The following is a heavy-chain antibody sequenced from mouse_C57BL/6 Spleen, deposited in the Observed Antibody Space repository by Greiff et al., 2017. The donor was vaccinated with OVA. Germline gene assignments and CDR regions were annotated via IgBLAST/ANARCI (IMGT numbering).Heavy chain of an antibody. CDR3: ARGGVYYDYVYAMDY. CDR2: IYWDDDK. V-gene: IGHV8-12*01. J-gene: IGHJ4*01. D-gene: IGHD2-4*01. Sequence: QVTLKESGPGILQSSQTLSLTCSFSGFSLSTSGMGVSWIRQPSGKGLEWLAHIYWDDDKRYNPSLKSRLTISKDTSRNQVFLKITSVDTADTATYYCARGGVYYDYVYAMDYWGQGTSVTVSS. CDR1: GFSLSTSGMG.